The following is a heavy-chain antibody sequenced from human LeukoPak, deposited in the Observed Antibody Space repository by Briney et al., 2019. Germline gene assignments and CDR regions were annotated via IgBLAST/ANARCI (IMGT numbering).Heavy chain of an antibody. CDR3: ASVDRAIVHYYGMDV. Sequence: PGGSLRLSCAASGFTFSSYWMSWVRQAPGKGLEWVANIKQDGSETYHVDSVKGQFTISRDNARNSLYLQMNSLRAEDTAVYYCASVDRAIVHYYGMDVWGQGTTVTVSS. CDR2: IKQDGSET. V-gene: IGHV3-7*01. J-gene: IGHJ6*02. D-gene: IGHD5-18*01. CDR1: GFTFSSYW.